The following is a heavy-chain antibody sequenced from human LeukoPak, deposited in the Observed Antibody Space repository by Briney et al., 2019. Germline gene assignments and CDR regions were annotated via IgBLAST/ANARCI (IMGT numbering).Heavy chain of an antibody. Sequence: ASVTVSCKASGYTFTSYYMHWVRQAPGQGLEWMGIINPSGGSTSYAQKFQGRVTMTRDTSTSTVYMELSSLRSEDTAVYYCARALEWLPNYYYYGMDVWGQGTTVTVSS. CDR3: ARALEWLPNYYYYGMDV. CDR2: INPSGGST. J-gene: IGHJ6*02. D-gene: IGHD3-3*01. CDR1: GYTFTSYY. V-gene: IGHV1-46*01.